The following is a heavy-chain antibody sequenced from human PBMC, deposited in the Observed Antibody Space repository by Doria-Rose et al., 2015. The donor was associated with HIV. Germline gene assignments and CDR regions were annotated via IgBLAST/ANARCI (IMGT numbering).Heavy chain of an antibody. D-gene: IGHD6-13*01. CDR2: IFSDDER. CDR1: GVSLSSPGMG. J-gene: IGHJ4*02. Sequence: QVTLKESGPVLVKPTETLTLTCTVSGVSLSSPGMGVSWIRQPPGKALEWLANIFSDDERSYSPSLKSRLTISRVTSKCQVVLTMTDMDPVDTATYYCARIKSSRWYHKYYFDFWGQGTLVIVSA. V-gene: IGHV2-26*01. CDR3: ARIKSSRWYHKYYFDF.